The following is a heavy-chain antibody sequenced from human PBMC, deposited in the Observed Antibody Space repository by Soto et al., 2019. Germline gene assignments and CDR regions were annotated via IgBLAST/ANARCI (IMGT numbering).Heavy chain of an antibody. CDR3: ARGVRYFDWPLDY. J-gene: IGHJ4*02. Sequence: TXSLTCTVXXGSXXXXXXYXXWIRQPPGKGLEWIGYIYYSGSTYYNPSLKSRVTISVDTSKNQFSLKLSSVTAADTAVYYCARGVRYFDWPLDYWGQGTLVTVSS. D-gene: IGHD3-9*01. CDR2: IYYSGST. V-gene: IGHV4-30-4*01. CDR1: XGSXXXXXXY.